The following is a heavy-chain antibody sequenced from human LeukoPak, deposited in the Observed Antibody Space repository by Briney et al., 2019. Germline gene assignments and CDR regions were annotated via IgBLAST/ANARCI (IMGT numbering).Heavy chain of an antibody. CDR1: GFPFSSYA. Sequence: PGGSLRLSCAASGFPFSSYAMSWVRQPPGKGLECVSTISDSFRITDDADSVKGRFTISRDNSKNTLYLQMNTLRAEDTAVYYCAKRHGDYFDYWGRGTLVTVSS. CDR2: ISDSFRIT. J-gene: IGHJ4*02. CDR3: AKRHGDYFDY. D-gene: IGHD4-17*01. V-gene: IGHV3-23*01.